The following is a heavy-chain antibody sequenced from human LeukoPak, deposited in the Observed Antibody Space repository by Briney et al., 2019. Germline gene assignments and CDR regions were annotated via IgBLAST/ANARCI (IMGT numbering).Heavy chain of an antibody. Sequence: VASVKVSCKASGGTFSSYAISWVRQAPGQGLEWMGRIIPILGIANYAQKFQGRVTITADKSTSTAYMELSSLRSEDTAVYYCARDSGGDSHFDYWGQGTLVTVSS. D-gene: IGHD4-17*01. CDR2: IIPILGIA. V-gene: IGHV1-69*04. CDR3: ARDSGGDSHFDY. CDR1: GGTFSSYA. J-gene: IGHJ4*02.